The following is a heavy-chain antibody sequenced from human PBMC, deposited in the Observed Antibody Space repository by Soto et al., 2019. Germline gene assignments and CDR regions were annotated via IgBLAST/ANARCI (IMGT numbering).Heavy chain of an antibody. Sequence: PSETLSLTCAVYGGSFSGYYWTWTRQPPGTGLEWIGEINHSGSTNYNPSLKSRVTISVDTSKNQFSLKLTSVTAADTAVYYCARDNITGLFDYWGQGTLVPVSS. CDR1: GGSFSGYY. V-gene: IGHV4-34*01. CDR3: ARDNITGLFDY. J-gene: IGHJ4*02. CDR2: INHSGST. D-gene: IGHD2-8*02.